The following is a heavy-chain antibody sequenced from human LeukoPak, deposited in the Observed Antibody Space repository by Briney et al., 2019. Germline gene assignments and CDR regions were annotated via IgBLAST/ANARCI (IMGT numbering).Heavy chain of an antibody. J-gene: IGHJ4*02. CDR3: ARDFSGYLFY. D-gene: IGHD3-22*01. V-gene: IGHV3-48*03. CDR2: ISSSGSTI. Sequence: PGGSLRLSCAASGFTFSSYEMNWVRQAPGKGLEWVSYISSSGSTIYYADSVKGRFTISRDNAKNSLYLQMNSLRAEDTAVYYCARDFSGYLFYWGQGTLVTVSS. CDR1: GFTFSSYE.